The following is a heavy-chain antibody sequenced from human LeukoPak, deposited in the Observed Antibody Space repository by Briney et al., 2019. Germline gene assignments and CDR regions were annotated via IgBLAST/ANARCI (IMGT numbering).Heavy chain of an antibody. CDR1: GFIFSSYS. V-gene: IGHV3-21*01. CDR3: ARGGPAAVYYYMDV. CDR2: ISTSSIYI. D-gene: IGHD6-13*01. J-gene: IGHJ6*03. Sequence: GGSLRLSCAVSGFIFSSYSMNWVRQAPGKGLEWVSSISTSSIYIYYADSVKGRFTISRDNAKNSLYLQMNSLRAEDTAVYYCARGGPAAVYYYMDVWGKGTTVTVSS.